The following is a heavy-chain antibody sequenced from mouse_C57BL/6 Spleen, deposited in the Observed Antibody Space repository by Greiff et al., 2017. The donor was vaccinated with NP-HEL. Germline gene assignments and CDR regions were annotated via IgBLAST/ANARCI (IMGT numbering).Heavy chain of an antibody. Sequence: LVESGPELVKPGASVKISCKASGYAFSSSWMNWVKQRPGKGLEWIGRIYPGDGDTNYNGKFKGKATLTADKSSSTAYMQLSSLTSEDSAVYFCARYGYFFDYWGQGTTLTVSS. CDR2: IYPGDGDT. CDR1: GYAFSSSW. D-gene: IGHD2-2*01. CDR3: ARYGYFFDY. V-gene: IGHV1-82*01. J-gene: IGHJ2*01.